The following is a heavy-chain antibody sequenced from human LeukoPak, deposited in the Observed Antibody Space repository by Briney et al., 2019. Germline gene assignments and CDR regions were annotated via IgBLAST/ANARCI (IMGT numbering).Heavy chain of an antibody. CDR1: GGSFSGYY. CDR2: INHSGST. V-gene: IGHV4-34*01. CDR3: ALRGVGSKWFDNYYYYYMDV. J-gene: IGHJ6*03. Sequence: SETLSLTCAVYGGSFSGYYWSWIRQPPGKGLEWIGEINHSGSTNYNPSLKSRVTISVDTSKNQFSLKLSSVTAADTAVYYCALRGVGSKWFDNYYYYYMDVWGKGTTVTVSS. D-gene: IGHD3-10*01.